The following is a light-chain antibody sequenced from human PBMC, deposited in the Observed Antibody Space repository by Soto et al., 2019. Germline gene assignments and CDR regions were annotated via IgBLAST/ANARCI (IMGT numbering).Light chain of an antibody. Sequence: EIVLTQSPGTLSLSPGERATLSCRASQSVRSSYLAWYQQNPGQPPRLLIYDATNRATGIPDSFSGSGSGTDFTLTISRLEPEDFAVYYCQQYGSSPWTFGQGTKVEIK. V-gene: IGKV3-20*01. CDR3: QQYGSSPWT. CDR1: QSVRSSY. J-gene: IGKJ1*01. CDR2: DAT.